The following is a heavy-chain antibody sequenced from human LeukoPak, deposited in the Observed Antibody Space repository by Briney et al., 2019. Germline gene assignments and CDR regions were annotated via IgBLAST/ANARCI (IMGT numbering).Heavy chain of an antibody. CDR1: GFTFSSYE. Sequence: GGSLRLSCAASGFTFSSYEMNWVRQAPGKGLEGVANINQDGSEKYYADFVKGRFAISRDSAKNSVYLQMDSLRVEDTAVYYCARLIVVLRGSSDHYDYWGQGALVTVSS. CDR3: ARLIVVLRGSSDHYDY. CDR2: INQDGSEK. V-gene: IGHV3-7*05. J-gene: IGHJ4*02. D-gene: IGHD2-15*01.